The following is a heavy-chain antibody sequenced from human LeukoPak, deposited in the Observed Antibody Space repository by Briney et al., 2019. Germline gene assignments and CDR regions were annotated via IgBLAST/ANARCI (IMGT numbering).Heavy chain of an antibody. CDR1: GFTFSSDA. V-gene: IGHV3-23*01. Sequence: PGGSLRLSCIGTGFTFSSDAMGWVRQAPGKGLEWVSGISGSGGGTYYADSVKGRFTISRDDSKNTLYLQMNSLRVEDTAVYYCARDTSRGFQYYFDYWGQGTLVTVSS. J-gene: IGHJ4*02. CDR2: ISGSGGGT. CDR3: ARDTSRGFQYYFDY.